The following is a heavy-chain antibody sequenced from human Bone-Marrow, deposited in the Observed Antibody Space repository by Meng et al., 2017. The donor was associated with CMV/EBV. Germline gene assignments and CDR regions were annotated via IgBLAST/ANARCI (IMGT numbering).Heavy chain of an antibody. Sequence: GESLKISCAASGFAFSSCAMHWVRQAPGKGLEWVAIISYDGTDEYYADSVKGRFTISRDNSRNTLYVQMNSLRAEDTAVYYCGGSVSRDYLEYWGQGALVTVSS. D-gene: IGHD2-15*01. CDR3: GGSVSRDYLEY. J-gene: IGHJ4*02. V-gene: IGHV3-30*04. CDR1: GFAFSSCA. CDR2: ISYDGTDE.